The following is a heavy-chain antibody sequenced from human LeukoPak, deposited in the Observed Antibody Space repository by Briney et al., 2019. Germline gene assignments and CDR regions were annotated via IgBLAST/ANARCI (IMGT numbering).Heavy chain of an antibody. CDR3: AKDSVTMVRGATHD. CDR1: GFPFSSYA. V-gene: IGHV3-23*01. D-gene: IGHD3-10*01. CDR2: ISGSGCST. Sequence: GGPLRLPCAASGFPFSSYAVSWVREAPGKPLEWVSAISGSGCSTYYADCVKGRFTLSRDNPKNTLYLQRNSLRADGTAVYYCAKDSVTMVRGATHDWGQGTLVTVSS. J-gene: IGHJ4*02.